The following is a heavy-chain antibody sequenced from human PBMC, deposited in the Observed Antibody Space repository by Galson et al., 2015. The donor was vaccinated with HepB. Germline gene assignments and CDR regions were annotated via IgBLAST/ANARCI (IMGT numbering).Heavy chain of an antibody. V-gene: IGHV2-70*11. J-gene: IGHJ4*02. CDR3: ARISSTSCYDNY. D-gene: IGHD2-2*01. CDR1: GFSLSTSGMC. CDR2: IDWDDDI. Sequence: PALVKPTQTLTLTCTFSGFSLSTSGMCVSWIRQPPGKALEWLARIDWDDDIYYSTSLKTRLTISKDTSKNQVVLTMTNMDPVGTATYYCARISSTSCYDNYWGQGTLVTVSS.